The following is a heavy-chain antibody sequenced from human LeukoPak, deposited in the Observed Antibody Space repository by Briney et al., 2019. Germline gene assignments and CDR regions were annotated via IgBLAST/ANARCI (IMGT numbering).Heavy chain of an antibody. D-gene: IGHD1-1*01. CDR2: ISGSGGST. CDR3: AREYGGGTYLAFDI. V-gene: IGHV3-23*01. Sequence: GGSLRLSCAASGFTFSSYAMSWVRQAPGKGLEWVSAISGSGGSTYYADSVKGRFTISRDDSKNTLLLQMNSLRAEDTAVYYCAREYGGGTYLAFDIWGRGTMVTVSS. J-gene: IGHJ3*02. CDR1: GFTFSSYA.